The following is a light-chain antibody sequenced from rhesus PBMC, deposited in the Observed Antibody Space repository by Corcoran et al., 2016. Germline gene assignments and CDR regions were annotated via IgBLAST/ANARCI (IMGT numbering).Light chain of an antibody. CDR2: KAS. J-gene: IGKJ3*01. Sequence: DTQMTQSPSSLAASVGDTVTITCRASQSISSGLAWYQQKPGKAPILLINKASHLQSGVPSRFSGSGSGTDFTITISGLQSEAFASYYCRQYSSSPFSFGPGTKLDI. CDR1: QSISSG. V-gene: IGKV1-22*01. CDR3: RQYSSSPFS.